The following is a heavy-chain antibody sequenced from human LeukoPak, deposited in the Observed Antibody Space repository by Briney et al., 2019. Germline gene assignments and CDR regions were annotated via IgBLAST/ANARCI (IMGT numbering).Heavy chain of an antibody. D-gene: IGHD3-22*01. V-gene: IGHV4-39*01. J-gene: IGHJ5*02. CDR3: ARQGVVDRGVAWFDP. Sequence: PSETLSLTCTVSGGSISSSSYYWGWIRQPPGKGLEWIGSIYYSGSTYYNPSLRSRVTLSVDTSKNQFALKLTSVTAADTAVYYCARQGVVDRGVAWFDPWGQGTLVTVSS. CDR1: GGSISSSSYY. CDR2: IYYSGST.